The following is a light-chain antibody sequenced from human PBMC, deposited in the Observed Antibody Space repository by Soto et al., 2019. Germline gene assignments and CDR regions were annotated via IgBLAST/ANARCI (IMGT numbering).Light chain of an antibody. CDR3: SSYTTNTTLV. V-gene: IGLV2-14*01. CDR2: GVS. CDR1: SSDIGGYKY. J-gene: IGLJ3*02. Sequence: QSALTQPASVSGSPGQSITISCTGTSSDIGGYKYVSWYQQHPGKAPKLMIYGVSNRPSGVSNRFSGSKSGNTASLTISGLQAEDEADYYCSSYTTNTTLVFGGGTKLTVL.